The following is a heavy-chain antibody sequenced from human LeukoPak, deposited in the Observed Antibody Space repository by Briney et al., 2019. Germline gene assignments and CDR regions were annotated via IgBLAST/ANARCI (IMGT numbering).Heavy chain of an antibody. Sequence: SVPTPVKPTQTLTLTCTFSGFSLSTSGVGVGWIRQPPGKALEWLALIYWNDDKRYSPSLKSRLTITKDTSKNQVVLTMTNMDPVDTATYYCAHRDLVVVPAAIGFVYWGQGTLVTVSS. J-gene: IGHJ4*02. D-gene: IGHD2-2*01. CDR2: IYWNDDK. V-gene: IGHV2-5*01. CDR3: AHRDLVVVPAAIGFVY. CDR1: GFSLSTSGVG.